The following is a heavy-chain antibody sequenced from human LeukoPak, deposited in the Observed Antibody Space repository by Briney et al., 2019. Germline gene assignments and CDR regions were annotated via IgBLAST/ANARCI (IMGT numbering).Heavy chain of an antibody. D-gene: IGHD2-15*01. CDR1: GFTFSRYS. CDR2: MSSSSGLI. Sequence: GGSLRLPCAASGFTFSRYSMNWVRQAPGKGLKWVSSMSSSSGLIYYGDSVKGRFTVSRDNAKRSLYLQMNSLRADDTAVYYCAREFDGSASGAGYWGQGTLVTVSS. J-gene: IGHJ4*02. V-gene: IGHV3-21*01. CDR3: AREFDGSASGAGY.